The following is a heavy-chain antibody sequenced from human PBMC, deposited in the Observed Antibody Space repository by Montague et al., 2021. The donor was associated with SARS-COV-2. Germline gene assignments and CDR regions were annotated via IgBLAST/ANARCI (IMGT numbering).Heavy chain of an antibody. Sequence: SLRLSCAASGFTFSNYDMNWVRQAPGKGPEWISYISTSAYTTSYAGSVKGRFIISRDNGKNSLYLQMNSLRVEDTAVYYCTRDYRSIVGDGLDIWGQGTKVTVSS. CDR3: TRDYRSIVGDGLDI. J-gene: IGHJ3*02. V-gene: IGHV3-48*03. D-gene: IGHD3-16*02. CDR1: GFTFSNYD. CDR2: ISTSAYTT.